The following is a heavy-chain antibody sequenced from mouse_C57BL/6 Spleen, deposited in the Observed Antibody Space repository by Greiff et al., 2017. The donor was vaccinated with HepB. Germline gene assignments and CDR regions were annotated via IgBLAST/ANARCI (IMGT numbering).Heavy chain of an antibody. J-gene: IGHJ2*01. CDR2: IDPSDSYT. CDR1: GYTFTSYW. D-gene: IGHD1-1*01. CDR3: ARGNYAGFYFDY. Sequence: VKLQQPGAELVKPGASVKLSCKASGYTFTSYWMQWVKQRPGQGLEWIGEIDPSDSYTNYNQKFKGKATLTVDTSSSTAYMQLSSLTSEDSAVYYCARGNYAGFYFDYWGQGTTLTVSS. V-gene: IGHV1-50*01.